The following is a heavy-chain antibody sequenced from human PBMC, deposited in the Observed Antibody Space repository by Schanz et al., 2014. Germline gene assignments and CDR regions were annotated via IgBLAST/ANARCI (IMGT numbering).Heavy chain of an antibody. CDR1: GITFSSHS. V-gene: IGHV3-23*04. J-gene: IGHJ3*02. Sequence: EVHLVESGGGLVQPGGSLRLSCAASGITFSSHSFNWVRQAPGKGLEWVSLISDSGDTAYYADSVKGRFTISRDNAENTLFLQMNTLRAEDTAVYYCARKMKLGVYGGKGHDSLDIWGQGTMVTVSS. CDR2: ISDSGDTA. CDR3: ARKMKLGVYGGKGHDSLDI. D-gene: IGHD4-17*01.